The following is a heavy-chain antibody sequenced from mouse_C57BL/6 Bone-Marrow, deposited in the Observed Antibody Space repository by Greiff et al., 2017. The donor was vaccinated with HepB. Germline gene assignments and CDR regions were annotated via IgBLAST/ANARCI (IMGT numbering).Heavy chain of an antibody. D-gene: IGHD1-1*01. CDR1: GYTFTDYE. V-gene: IGHV1-15*01. J-gene: IGHJ3*01. CDR2: IDPETGGT. Sequence: QVQLQQSGAELVRPGASVTLSCKASGYTFTDYEMHWVKQTPVHGLEWIGAIDPETGGTAYNQKFKGKAILTADKSSSTAYMELRSLTSEDSAVYYCTRLPLYGRGFADWGQGTLVTVSA. CDR3: TRLPLYGRGFAD.